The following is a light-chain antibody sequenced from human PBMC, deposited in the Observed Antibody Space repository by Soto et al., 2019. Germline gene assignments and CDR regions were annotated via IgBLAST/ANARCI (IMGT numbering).Light chain of an antibody. CDR3: CSYAGSDTYV. CDR2: EVT. CDR1: SSDVGSYNL. J-gene: IGLJ1*01. V-gene: IGLV2-23*02. Sequence: QSVLTQPASVSGSPGQSITISCTGTSSDVGSYNLVSWYQQHPGKAPKLMIYEVTKRPSGVSNRFSGSKSGNTASLTISGLLAEDEADYHCCSYAGSDTYVFGTGTKVTVL.